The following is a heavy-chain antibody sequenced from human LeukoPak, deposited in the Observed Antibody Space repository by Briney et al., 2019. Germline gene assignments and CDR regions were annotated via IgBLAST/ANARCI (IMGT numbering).Heavy chain of an antibody. CDR3: AKGMTIAVAGTCNY. D-gene: IGHD6-19*01. CDR1: GFTFSSYS. V-gene: IGHV3-23*01. CDR2: ISGSGGST. Sequence: PGGSLRLSCAASGFTFSSYSMNWVRQAPGKGLEWVSAISGSGGSTYYADSVKGRFTISRDNSKNTLYLQMNSLRAEDTAVYYCAKGMTIAVAGTCNYWGQGTLVTVSS. J-gene: IGHJ4*02.